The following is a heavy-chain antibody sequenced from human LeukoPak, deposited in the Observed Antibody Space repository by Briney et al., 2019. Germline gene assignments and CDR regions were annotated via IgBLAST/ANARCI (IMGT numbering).Heavy chain of an antibody. CDR2: INWNGGST. V-gene: IGHV3-20*04. J-gene: IGHJ3*02. CDR3: ARASKPLIAVAGSDAFDI. D-gene: IGHD6-19*01. Sequence: GGSLRLSCAASGFTFDDYGMSWVRQAPGKGLEWVSGINWNGGSTGYADSVKGRFTISRDNAKNSLYLQMNSLRAEDTALYYCARASKPLIAVAGSDAFDIWGQGTMVTVSS. CDR1: GFTFDDYG.